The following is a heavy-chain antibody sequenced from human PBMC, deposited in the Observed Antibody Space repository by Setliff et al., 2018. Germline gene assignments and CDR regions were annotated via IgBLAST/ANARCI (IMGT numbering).Heavy chain of an antibody. Sequence: SETLSLTCSVSGASISTTYYYWDWIRQSPEKGLEWIGTIYQNGITYYNPSIKSRVTISVDKSKNQFSLSLRSVTAADTAVYYCATDGPVLNGDYISWGQGTLVTVSS. J-gene: IGHJ5*02. CDR2: IYQNGIT. CDR3: ATDGPVLNGDYIS. CDR1: GASISTTYYY. V-gene: IGHV4-39*07. D-gene: IGHD3-10*01.